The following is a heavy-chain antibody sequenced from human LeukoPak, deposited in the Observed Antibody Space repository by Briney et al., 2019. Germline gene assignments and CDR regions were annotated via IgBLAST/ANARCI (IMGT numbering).Heavy chain of an antibody. CDR2: IPVSGGRT. CDR1: GFTLSNYA. CDR3: AKLSGDY. J-gene: IGHJ4*02. Sequence: GGSLRLSCAASGFTLSNYAMSWVRQAPGKGLEWVSGIPVSGGRTYYADSVEGRFTISRDNSKNTLYLQMNSLRVEDTAIYYCAKLSGDYWGQGALVTVSS. V-gene: IGHV3-23*01.